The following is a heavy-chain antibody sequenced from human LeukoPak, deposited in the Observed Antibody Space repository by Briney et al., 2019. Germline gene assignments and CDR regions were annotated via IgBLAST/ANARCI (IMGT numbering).Heavy chain of an antibody. D-gene: IGHD5/OR15-5a*01. J-gene: IGHJ4*02. CDR2: ISSSSSTI. V-gene: IGHV3-48*01. CDR1: GFTFSSYG. Sequence: GGSLRLSCAASGFTFSSYGMHWVRQAPGKGLEWVSYISSSSSTIYYADSVKGRFTISRDNAKNSLYLQMNSLRAEDKAVYYCARGGVYAFFDHWGQGTLVTVSS. CDR3: ARGGVYAFFDH.